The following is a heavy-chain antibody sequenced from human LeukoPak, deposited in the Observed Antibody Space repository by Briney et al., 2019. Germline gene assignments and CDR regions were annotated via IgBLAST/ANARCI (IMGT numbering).Heavy chain of an antibody. D-gene: IGHD3-9*01. CDR3: ARVLFNSGYDY. J-gene: IGHJ4*02. CDR1: GSTFTGAY. Sequence: GASVKVSCKPSGSTFTGAYMHWVRQAPGQGLEWMGWINPNSGETKFAQKFQGRVTMTRDTSISTVYMDLGGLRPDDTAVYYCARVLFNSGYDYWGQGSLVTVSS. CDR2: INPNSGET. V-gene: IGHV1-2*02.